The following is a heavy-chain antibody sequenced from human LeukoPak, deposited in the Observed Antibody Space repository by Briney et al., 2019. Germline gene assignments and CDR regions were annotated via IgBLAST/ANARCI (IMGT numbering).Heavy chain of an antibody. Sequence: GGSLRLSCAASGFTFSSYSMNWVRQAPGKRLEWVSSISSSSSYIYYADSVKGRFTISRDNAKNSLYLQMNSLRAEDTAVYHCARVWEELAYCGGDCYPGWGQGTLVTVSS. J-gene: IGHJ4*02. V-gene: IGHV3-21*01. CDR1: GFTFSSYS. D-gene: IGHD2-21*02. CDR2: ISSSSSYI. CDR3: ARVWEELAYCGGDCYPG.